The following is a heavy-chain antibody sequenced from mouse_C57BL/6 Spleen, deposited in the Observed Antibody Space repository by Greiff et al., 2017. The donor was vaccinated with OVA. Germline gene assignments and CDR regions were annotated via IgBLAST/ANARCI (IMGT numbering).Heavy chain of an antibody. CDR1: GYTFTSYW. CDR2: IDPSDSYT. Sequence: QVQLQQPGAELVMPGASVKLSCKASGYTFTSYWMHWVKQRPGQGLEWIGEIDPSDSYTNYNQKFKGKSTLTVDQSSSTAYMQLSSLTSEDSAVYYCARRRTGYFDVWGTGTTVTVSS. V-gene: IGHV1-69*01. CDR3: ARRRTGYFDV. J-gene: IGHJ1*03.